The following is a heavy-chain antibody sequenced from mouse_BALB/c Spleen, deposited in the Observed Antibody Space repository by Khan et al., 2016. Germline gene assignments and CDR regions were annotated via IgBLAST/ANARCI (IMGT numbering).Heavy chain of an antibody. J-gene: IGHJ4*01. CDR1: GFNIKDTY. V-gene: IGHV14-3*02. Sequence: VQLQQPGAELVKPGASVKLSCTASGFNIKDTYMHWVKQRPEQGLEWIGRIDPANGNTKYDPKFQGKATITADTSSNTAYLQLSSLTSEDTAVYYCARRDGYYDYYAMDYWGQGTSVTVSS. CDR2: IDPANGNT. CDR3: ARRDGYYDYYAMDY. D-gene: IGHD2-3*01.